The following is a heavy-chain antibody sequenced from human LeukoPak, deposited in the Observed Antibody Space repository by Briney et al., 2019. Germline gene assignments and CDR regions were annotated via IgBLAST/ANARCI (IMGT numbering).Heavy chain of an antibody. CDR2: IIPILGIA. CDR1: GGTFSSYA. J-gene: IGHJ6*02. V-gene: IGHV1-69*04. D-gene: IGHD6-13*01. CDR3: ARDPQQFTYYYGMDV. Sequence: SVKVSCKASGGTFSSYAISWVRQAPGQGLEWMGRIIPILGIANYAQKFQGRVTITADKSTSAAYMELSSLRSEDTAVYYCARDPQQFTYYYGMDVWGQGTTVTVSS.